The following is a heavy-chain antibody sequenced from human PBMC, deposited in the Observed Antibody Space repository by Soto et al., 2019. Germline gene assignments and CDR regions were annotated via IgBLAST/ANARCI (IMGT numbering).Heavy chain of an antibody. D-gene: IGHD1-26*01. CDR1: GGSFSGYY. Sequence: PSETLSLTCAVYGGSFSGYYWSWIRQPPGKGLEWIGEINHSGSTNYNPSLKSRVTISVDTSKNQFSLQLNSVTPEDTAVYYCALGATPYYYGMDVWGQGTTVTVSS. CDR2: INHSGST. CDR3: ALGATPYYYGMDV. J-gene: IGHJ6*02. V-gene: IGHV4-34*01.